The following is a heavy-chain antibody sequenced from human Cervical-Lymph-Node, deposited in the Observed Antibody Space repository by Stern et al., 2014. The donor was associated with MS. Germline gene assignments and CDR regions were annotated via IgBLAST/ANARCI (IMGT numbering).Heavy chain of an antibody. CDR3: AREAPVEPAATDAFDI. CDR1: GFTFSTYG. CDR2: IWSDGTNS. J-gene: IGHJ3*02. V-gene: IGHV3-33*01. Sequence: VQLVESGGGVVQPGRSLRLSCAASGFTFSTYGMHWVRKAPGKGLERVGVIWSDGTNSLYADSVKGRFTISRDNSKSTLFLQMNTLRTEDTAVYYCAREAPVEPAATDAFDIWGRGTMVAVSS. D-gene: IGHD2-2*01.